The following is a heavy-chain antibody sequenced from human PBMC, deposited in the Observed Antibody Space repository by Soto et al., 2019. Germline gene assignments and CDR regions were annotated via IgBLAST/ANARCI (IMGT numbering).Heavy chain of an antibody. CDR1: GFTCSSYA. CDR3: ARDWYYYGSGRWNGMDV. J-gene: IGHJ6*02. V-gene: IGHV3-30-3*01. D-gene: IGHD3-10*01. Sequence: GGSLRLSCAASGFTCSSYAMHWVRQAPGKGLEWVAVISYDGSNKYYADSVKGRFTISRDNSKNTLYLQMNSLRAEDTAVYYCARDWYYYGSGRWNGMDVWGQGTTVTVSS. CDR2: ISYDGSNK.